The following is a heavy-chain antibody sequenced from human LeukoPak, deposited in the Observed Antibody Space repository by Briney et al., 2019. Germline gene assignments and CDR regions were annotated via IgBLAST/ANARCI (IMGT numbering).Heavy chain of an antibody. CDR3: ARGLPYRLTYYYDSSGYKYYDY. D-gene: IGHD3-22*01. J-gene: IGHJ4*02. CDR2: TYYRSKWYN. Sequence: SQTLSLTCAISGDSVSSNSVAWNWIRQSPSRGLEWLGRTYYRSKWYNAYAVSVKSRITINPDTSKNQFSLKLSSVTAADTAVYYCARGLPYRLTYYYDSSGYKYYDYWGQGTLVTVSS. V-gene: IGHV6-1*01. CDR1: GDSVSSNSVA.